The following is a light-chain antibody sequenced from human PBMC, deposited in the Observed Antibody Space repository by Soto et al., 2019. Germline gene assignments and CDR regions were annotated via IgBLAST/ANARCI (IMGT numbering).Light chain of an antibody. Sequence: DIQMTQSPSSLSASVRDRVTITCRASQDISNHLNWYQVKSGKPPKLLIYETSNLQTGVPSRFSGSGSGTEFTFTITSLQAEDFATYCCQQFDSLPFTFGPGTTVDVK. J-gene: IGKJ3*01. CDR1: QDISNH. V-gene: IGKV1-33*01. CDR3: QQFDSLPFT. CDR2: ETS.